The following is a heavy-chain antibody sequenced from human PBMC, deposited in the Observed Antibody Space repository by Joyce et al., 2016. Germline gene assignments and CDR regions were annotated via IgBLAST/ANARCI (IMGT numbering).Heavy chain of an antibody. D-gene: IGHD5-18*01. J-gene: IGHJ2*01. Sequence: QVQLQESGPGLVKPSETLSLTCGVSGLSFDLHSFWGWIRQPPGKGLEWIGNVYLLGIPHYSPSLKSRVTISMDTSKNQFSLNLNSVTAADTAVYFCARRPYNVHTPLGSDWYFDLWGRGTLVTVSS. CDR2: VYLLGIP. CDR3: ARRPYNVHTPLGSDWYFDL. V-gene: IGHV4-38-2*01. CDR1: GLSFDLHSF.